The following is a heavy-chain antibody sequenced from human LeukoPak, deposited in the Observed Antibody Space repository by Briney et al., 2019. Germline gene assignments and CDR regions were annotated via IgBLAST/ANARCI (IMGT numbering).Heavy chain of an antibody. J-gene: IGHJ4*02. CDR1: GFTFSSYE. Sequence: GGSLRLSCAASGFTFSSYEMNWVRQAPGKGLEWVSYITSSGSTIYYADSVKGRFTISRDNAKNSLYLQMNSLRAEDTAVYHCAREDSSGWYRYWGQGTLVTVSS. CDR3: AREDSSGWYRY. D-gene: IGHD6-19*01. V-gene: IGHV3-48*03. CDR2: ITSSGSTI.